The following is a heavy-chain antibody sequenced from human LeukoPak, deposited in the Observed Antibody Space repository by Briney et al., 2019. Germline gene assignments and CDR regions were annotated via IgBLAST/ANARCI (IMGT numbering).Heavy chain of an antibody. V-gene: IGHV3-53*01. D-gene: IGHD4-11*01. CDR2: IYGGGGT. Sequence: GGSLRLSCAASGITVSSYHMSWVRQAPGKGLEWVSVIYGGGGTYYADSAKGRFAISRDNSKNTLYLQISSLRAEDTAIYYCTRHQYDAFEIWGQGTMVTVSS. J-gene: IGHJ3*02. CDR3: TRHQYDAFEI. CDR1: GITVSSYH.